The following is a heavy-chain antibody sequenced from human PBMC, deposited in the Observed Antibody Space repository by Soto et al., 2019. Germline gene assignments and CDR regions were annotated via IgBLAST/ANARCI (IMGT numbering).Heavy chain of an antibody. Sequence: ASVTVSCKASGYTFTSYGISWVRQAPGQGLEWMGWISAYNGNTNYAQKLQGRVTMTTDTSTSTAYMELRSLRSDDTAVYYCARRNYDSSGYIGFDPWGQGTLVTVSS. V-gene: IGHV1-18*01. J-gene: IGHJ5*02. D-gene: IGHD3-22*01. CDR3: ARRNYDSSGYIGFDP. CDR1: GYTFTSYG. CDR2: ISAYNGNT.